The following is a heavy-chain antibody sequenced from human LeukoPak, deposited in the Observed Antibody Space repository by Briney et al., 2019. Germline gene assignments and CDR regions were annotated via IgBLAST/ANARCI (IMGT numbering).Heavy chain of an antibody. CDR2: ISGSGGNV. D-gene: IGHD2-15*01. Sequence: PGGTLRLSCAASGFTFSSYGMSWVRQAPGKGLEWVSSISGSGGNVYYADSVKGRFTISRDNSKNTLYLQMNSLRTDDTAVYYCAKPRLGYCSGGSCYSLHYWGQGTLVTVSS. CDR3: AKPRLGYCSGGSCYSLHY. CDR1: GFTFSSYG. J-gene: IGHJ4*02. V-gene: IGHV3-23*01.